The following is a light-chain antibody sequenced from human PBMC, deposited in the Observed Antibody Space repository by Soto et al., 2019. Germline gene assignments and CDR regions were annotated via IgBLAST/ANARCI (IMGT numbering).Light chain of an antibody. J-gene: IGLJ1*01. CDR3: GSWDSSVSAYV. V-gene: IGLV1-51*01. Sequence: QSVLTQPPSVSAAPGQRVTISCSGSSSNIGGNSVSWYQQLPGTAPKLLIYDDDKRPSGIPDRFSGSKSGTSATLSITGFQTGDEADYYCGSWDSSVSAYVFGTGTKVTVL. CDR2: DDD. CDR1: SSNIGGNS.